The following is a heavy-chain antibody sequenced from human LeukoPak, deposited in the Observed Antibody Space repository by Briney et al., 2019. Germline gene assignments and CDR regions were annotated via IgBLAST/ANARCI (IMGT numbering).Heavy chain of an antibody. CDR1: GXSISSLY. V-gene: IGHV4-59*08. CDR3: ARHRAYSSSSPFDY. D-gene: IGHD6-6*01. Sequence: PSETLSLTCSVSGXSISSLYWSWIRQSPGKGLEWIGYIYYTGSTNYNPSLKSRVTMFVDMSKNQFSLRLSSVTAADTAVYYCARHRAYSSSSPFDYWGQGTLVTVSS. CDR2: IYYTGST. J-gene: IGHJ4*02.